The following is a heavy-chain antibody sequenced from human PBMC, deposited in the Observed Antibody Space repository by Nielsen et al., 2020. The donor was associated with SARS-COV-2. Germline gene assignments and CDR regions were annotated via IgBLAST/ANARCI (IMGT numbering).Heavy chain of an antibody. J-gene: IGHJ3*02. CDR3: AREIIAVAGGEAFDI. D-gene: IGHD6-19*01. V-gene: IGHV3-7*01. CDR1: GFTFSSLW. Sequence: GESLKISCAASGFTFSSLWMSWVRQVPGKGLEWVADIKPDGSEKVYVDSVKGRFTVSRDNAKNSMSLQMNSLRVEDTAVYYCAREIIAVAGGEAFDIWGQGTMVTVSS. CDR2: IKPDGSEK.